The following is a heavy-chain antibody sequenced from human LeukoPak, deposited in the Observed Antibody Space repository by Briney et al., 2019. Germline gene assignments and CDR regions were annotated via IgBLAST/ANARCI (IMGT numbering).Heavy chain of an antibody. Sequence: GGSLRLSCAASGFTFSDYYMSWIRQAPGKGLEWVSYISSSGSTIYYTDSVKGRFTISRDNAKNSLYLQMNSLRAEDTAVYYCARDAERYYYDSSGLDYWGQGTLVTVSS. CDR3: ARDAERYYYDSSGLDY. CDR2: ISSSGSTI. CDR1: GFTFSDYY. V-gene: IGHV3-11*01. D-gene: IGHD3-22*01. J-gene: IGHJ4*02.